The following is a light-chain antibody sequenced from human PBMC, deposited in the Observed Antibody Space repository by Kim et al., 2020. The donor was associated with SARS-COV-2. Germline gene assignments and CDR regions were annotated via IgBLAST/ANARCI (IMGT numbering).Light chain of an antibody. CDR1: SGSIASNY. Sequence: KTVTSSCARSSGSIASNYVQWYQQRPGSAPITLIYEDNQRPSGVPDRFSGSIESSSSSASLTISGLKTEDEADYYCQSYDSSNHWVFGGGTKLTVL. V-gene: IGLV6-57*03. CDR2: EDN. CDR3: QSYDSSNHWV. J-gene: IGLJ3*02.